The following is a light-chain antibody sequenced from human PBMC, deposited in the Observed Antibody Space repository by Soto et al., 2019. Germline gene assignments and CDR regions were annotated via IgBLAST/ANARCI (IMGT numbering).Light chain of an antibody. Sequence: EIVTTQSPATLSVSPGERVTFSCRASQNVYNKLAWYQHKPGQAPRLLISGASTGATGVPPRFSGSGSGTDFTLTVNSLQSEDIAVYYCQQYHNWPVTFGGGTKVDIK. CDR2: GAS. CDR3: QQYHNWPVT. V-gene: IGKV3-15*01. CDR1: QNVYNK. J-gene: IGKJ4*01.